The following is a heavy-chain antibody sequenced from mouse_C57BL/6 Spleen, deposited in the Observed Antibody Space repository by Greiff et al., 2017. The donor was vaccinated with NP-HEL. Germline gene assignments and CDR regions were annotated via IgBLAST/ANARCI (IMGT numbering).Heavy chain of an antibody. CDR3: ASLYDGYWAWFAY. D-gene: IGHD2-3*01. CDR2: IWTGGGT. V-gene: IGHV2-9-1*01. CDR1: GFSLTSYA. Sequence: VQLQQSGPGLVAPSQSLSITCPVSGFSLTSYAISWVRQPPGKGLEWLGVIWTGGGTNYNSALNSRLSISKDNSKSQVFLKMNSLQTDATARYYCASLYDGYWAWFAYWGQGTLVTVSA. J-gene: IGHJ3*01.